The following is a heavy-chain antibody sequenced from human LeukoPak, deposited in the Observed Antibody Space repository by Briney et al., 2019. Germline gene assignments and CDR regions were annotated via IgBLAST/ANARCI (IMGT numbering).Heavy chain of an antibody. Sequence: SETLSLTCTVSGGSISSYYWSWIRQPAGKGLGWIGRIYTSGSTNYNPSLKSRVTMSVDTSKNQFSLKLSSVTAADTAVYYCASYPRGVIVSADDAFDIWGQGTMVTVSS. V-gene: IGHV4-4*07. CDR3: ASYPRGVIVSADDAFDI. CDR2: IYTSGST. D-gene: IGHD3-16*02. CDR1: GGSISSYY. J-gene: IGHJ3*02.